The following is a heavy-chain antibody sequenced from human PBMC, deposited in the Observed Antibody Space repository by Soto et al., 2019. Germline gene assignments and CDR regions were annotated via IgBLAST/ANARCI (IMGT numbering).Heavy chain of an antibody. J-gene: IGHJ6*02. Sequence: GGSLRLSCAVSGFTFNSYSMNWVRQAPGKGLEWVAVISYDGSNKYYADTVKGRFTISRDNSKNTLYLQMNSLRAEDTAVYYCSNVMYDSSGYYYLSYYYYGMDVWGQGTTVTVSS. CDR3: SNVMYDSSGYYYLSYYYYGMDV. CDR2: ISYDGSNK. V-gene: IGHV3-30*18. D-gene: IGHD3-22*01. CDR1: GFTFNSYS.